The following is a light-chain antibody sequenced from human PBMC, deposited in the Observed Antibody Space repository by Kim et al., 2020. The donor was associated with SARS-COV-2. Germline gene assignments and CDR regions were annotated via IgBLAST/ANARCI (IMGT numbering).Light chain of an antibody. CDR1: NGGDSN. Sequence: VSAEESAPLSCRGRNGGDSNVAWYQQKPGQAPRLLIYGASTRATGIPARFSGSWSGTEFTLTISRLQSDDSAVYYCQQYDDWPYTFGLGTKLEI. V-gene: IGKV3-15*01. CDR3: QQYDDWPYT. CDR2: GAS. J-gene: IGKJ2*01.